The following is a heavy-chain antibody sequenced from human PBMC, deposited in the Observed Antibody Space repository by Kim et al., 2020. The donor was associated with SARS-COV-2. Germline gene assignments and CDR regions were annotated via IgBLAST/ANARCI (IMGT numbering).Heavy chain of an antibody. CDR2: ISSSSSYI. CDR3: ARAVGATGADY. CDR1: GFTFSSYS. J-gene: IGHJ4*02. D-gene: IGHD1-26*01. V-gene: IGHV3-21*01. Sequence: GGSLRLSCAASGFTFSSYSMNWVRQAPGKGLEWVSSISSSSSYIYYTDSVKGRFTISRDNANNSLYLQMNSLRAEDTAVYYCARAVGATGADYWGQGTLVTVSS.